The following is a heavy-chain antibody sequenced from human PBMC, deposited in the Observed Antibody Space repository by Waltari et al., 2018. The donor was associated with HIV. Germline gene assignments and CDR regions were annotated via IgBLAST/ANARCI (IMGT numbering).Heavy chain of an antibody. D-gene: IGHD1-26*01. Sequence: EVQLVESGGGLVKPGGSLRLYCAASGFTVSNAWMSWVRQTPGKGLEWVGRIKSKTDGGTTNYAAPVNGRFTISRDDSKNTLYLQMNSLRTEDTAVYYCTTRIVGPTFDYWGQGTLVTVSS. CDR1: GFTVSNAW. CDR2: IKSKTDGGTT. CDR3: TTRIVGPTFDY. J-gene: IGHJ4*02. V-gene: IGHV3-15*01.